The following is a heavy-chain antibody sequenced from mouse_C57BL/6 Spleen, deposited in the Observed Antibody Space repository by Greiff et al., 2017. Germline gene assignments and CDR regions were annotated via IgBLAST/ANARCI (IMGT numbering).Heavy chain of an antibody. CDR2: IAPSDSYT. CDR1: GYTFTSYW. Sequence: VQLQQPGAELVRPGTSVKLSCKASGYTFTSYWMHWVKQRPGQGLEWIGVIAPSDSYTNYNQKFKGKATLTVDTSSSTAYMQLSSLTSEDSAVYYCARSEGYYGNYGWYFDVWGTGTTVTVSS. CDR3: ARSEGYYGNYGWYFDV. J-gene: IGHJ1*03. D-gene: IGHD2-1*01. V-gene: IGHV1-59*01.